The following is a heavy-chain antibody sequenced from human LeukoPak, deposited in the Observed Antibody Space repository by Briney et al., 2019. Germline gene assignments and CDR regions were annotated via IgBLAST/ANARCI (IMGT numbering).Heavy chain of an antibody. CDR1: GGSFSGYY. CDR3: ARDPASRDGYNYGYFDY. V-gene: IGHV4-34*01. Sequence: SETLSLTCAVYGGSFSGYYWSWIRQPPGKGLEWIGEINHSGSTYYNPSLKSRATISVDTSKNQFSLKLSSVTAADTAVYYCARDPASRDGYNYGYFDYWGQGTLVTVSS. D-gene: IGHD5-24*01. CDR2: INHSGST. J-gene: IGHJ4*02.